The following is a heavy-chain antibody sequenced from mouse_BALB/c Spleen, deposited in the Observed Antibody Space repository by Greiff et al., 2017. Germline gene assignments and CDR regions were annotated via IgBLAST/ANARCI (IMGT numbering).Heavy chain of an antibody. V-gene: IGHV5-6-3*01. CDR1: GFTFSSYG. J-gene: IGHJ3*01. Sequence: EVQLVESGGGLVQPGGSLKLSCAASGFTFSSYGMSWVRQTPDKRLELVATINSNGGSTYYPDSVKGRFTISRDNAKNTLYLQMSSLKSEDTAMYYCARDGNFFAYWGQGTLVTVSA. CDR3: ARDGNFFAY. D-gene: IGHD2-1*01. CDR2: INSNGGST.